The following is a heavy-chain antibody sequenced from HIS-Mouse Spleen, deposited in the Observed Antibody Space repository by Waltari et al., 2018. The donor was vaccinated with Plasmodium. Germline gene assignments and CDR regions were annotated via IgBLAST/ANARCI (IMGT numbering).Heavy chain of an antibody. V-gene: IGHV4-34*01. CDR3: ARGQLGIDAFDI. Sequence: QVQLQQWGAGLLKPSETLSLTCAVYGGSFSGYYWSWIRQPPGKGLEWIGELNHSGSTNYNPSLKSRVTISVDTSKHQCSLKRSSVTAADTAVYYCARGQLGIDAFDIWGQGTMVTVSS. CDR2: LNHSGST. D-gene: IGHD7-27*01. J-gene: IGHJ3*02. CDR1: GGSFSGYY.